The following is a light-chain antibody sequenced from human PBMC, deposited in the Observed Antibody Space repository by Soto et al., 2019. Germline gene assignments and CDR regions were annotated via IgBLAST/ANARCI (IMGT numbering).Light chain of an antibody. CDR2: SAS. V-gene: IGKV1-39*01. CDR3: QQSYSIPLT. CDR1: RSISTY. Sequence: DIQMTQSPSSLSASVGDRVTITCRASRSISTYLNWYQQKPGKAPKLLIYSASSLQSGVPSRFSGSGSGTEFTLTISSLQPEDFATYYCQQSYSIPLTFGGGTKVEIK. J-gene: IGKJ4*01.